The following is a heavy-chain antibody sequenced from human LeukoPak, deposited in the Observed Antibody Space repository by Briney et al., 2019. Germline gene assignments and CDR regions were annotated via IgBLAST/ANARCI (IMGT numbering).Heavy chain of an antibody. Sequence: GRSLRLSCAASGFTFSSYGMHWVRQAPGKGLEWVAVIWYDGSNKYYADSVKGRLTISRDNSKNTLYLQMNSLKAEDTAVYYCARDSGITMVRGVSFGFDYWGQGTLVTVSS. CDR3: ARDSGITMVRGVSFGFDY. V-gene: IGHV3-33*01. J-gene: IGHJ4*02. CDR2: IWYDGSNK. D-gene: IGHD3-10*01. CDR1: GFTFSSYG.